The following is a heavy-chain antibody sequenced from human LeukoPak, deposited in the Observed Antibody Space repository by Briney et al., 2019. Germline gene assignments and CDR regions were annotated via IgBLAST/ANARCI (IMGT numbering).Heavy chain of an antibody. CDR3: ARGGSGNYYGPAG. D-gene: IGHD1-26*01. J-gene: IGHJ4*02. CDR1: GYTFTSYG. V-gene: IGHV1-69*13. CDR2: IIPIFGTA. Sequence: VKVSCKASGYTFTSYGISWVRQAPGQGLEWMGGIIPIFGTANYAQKFQGRVTITADESTSTAYMELSSLRSEDTAVYYCARGGSGNYYGPAGWGQGTLVTVSS.